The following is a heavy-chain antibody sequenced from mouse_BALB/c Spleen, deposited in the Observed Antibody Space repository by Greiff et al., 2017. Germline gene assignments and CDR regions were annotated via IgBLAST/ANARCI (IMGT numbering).Heavy chain of an antibody. Sequence: EVKLMESGGGLVQPGGSRKLSCAASGFTFSSFGMHWVRQAPEKGLEWVAYISSGSSTIYYADTVKGRFTISRDNPKNTLFLQMTSLRSEDTAMYYCARGEWFAYWGQGTLVTVSA. V-gene: IGHV5-17*02. CDR1: GFTFSSFG. CDR3: ARGEWFAY. CDR2: ISSGSSTI. J-gene: IGHJ3*01.